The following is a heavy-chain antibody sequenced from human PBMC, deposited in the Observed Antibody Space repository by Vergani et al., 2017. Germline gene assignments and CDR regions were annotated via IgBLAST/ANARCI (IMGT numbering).Heavy chain of an antibody. Sequence: QVQLQQWGAGLLKPSETLSLTCAVYGGSFSGYYWSWIRQPPGKGLAWIGEINHSGSTNYNPSLKSRVTISVDTSKNQFSLKLSSVTAADTAVYYCARGVVGYGMDVWGQGTTVTVSS. CDR2: INHSGST. CDR3: ARGVVGYGMDV. CDR1: GGSFSGYY. V-gene: IGHV4-34*01. J-gene: IGHJ6*02.